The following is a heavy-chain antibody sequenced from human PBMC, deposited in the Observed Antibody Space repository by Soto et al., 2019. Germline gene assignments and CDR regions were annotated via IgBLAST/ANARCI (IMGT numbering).Heavy chain of an antibody. Sequence: EVQLVQSGGGLVQPGGYLRLSCGASGFIFSSHWMTWVRQAPGKGLEWVADIKPDGSDKHYVDSVKGRFTISRDNAEHSLYLQMSSLRAGDTAVYYCARFYCSLSTFDSWGPGTLVTFSS. J-gene: IGHJ4*02. CDR2: IKPDGSDK. CDR3: ARFYCSLSTFDS. CDR1: GFIFSSHW. V-gene: IGHV3-7*01. D-gene: IGHD6-6*01.